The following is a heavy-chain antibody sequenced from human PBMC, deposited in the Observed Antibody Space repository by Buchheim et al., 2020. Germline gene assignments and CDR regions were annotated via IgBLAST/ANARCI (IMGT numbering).Heavy chain of an antibody. J-gene: IGHJ6*02. D-gene: IGHD3-16*02. CDR1: GFTFSSYS. V-gene: IGHV3-48*01. Sequence: EVQLVESGGGLVQPGGSLRLSCAASGFTFSSYSMNWVRQAPGKGLEWVSYISSSSSTIYYADSVKGRFTISRDNSKNTLYLQMNSLRAEDTAVYYCARDSRGTFGGVIANPYYYYGMDVWGQGTT. CDR2: ISSSSSTI. CDR3: ARDSRGTFGGVIANPYYYYGMDV.